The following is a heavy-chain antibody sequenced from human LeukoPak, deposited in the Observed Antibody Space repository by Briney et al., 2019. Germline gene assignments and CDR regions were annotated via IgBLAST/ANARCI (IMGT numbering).Heavy chain of an antibody. CDR3: ARHAGPGGYIAAAQYGMDV. CDR1: GYSFTSYW. J-gene: IGHJ6*02. CDR2: IDPSDSYT. Sequence: GESLKISCRGSGYSFTSYWISWVRQMPGKGLEWMGRIDPSDSYTNYSPSFQGHVTISADKSISTAYLQWSSLKASDTAMYYCARHAGPGGYIAAAQYGMDVWGQGTTVTVSS. D-gene: IGHD6-13*01. V-gene: IGHV5-10-1*01.